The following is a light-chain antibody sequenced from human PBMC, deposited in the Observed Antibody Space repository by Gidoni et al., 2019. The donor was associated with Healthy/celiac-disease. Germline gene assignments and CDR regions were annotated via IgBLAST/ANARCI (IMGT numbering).Light chain of an antibody. Sequence: DIQMTQSPSSLSASVGDRVTITCQASQDISNYLNWYQQKPGKAPKLLFYDAPNLEKWVPSRFSGSGSGTDFPFTISSLQPEDIATYYCQQYDTLPPITFGQGTRLEIK. V-gene: IGKV1-33*01. CDR3: QQYDTLPPIT. CDR2: DAP. CDR1: QDISNY. J-gene: IGKJ5*01.